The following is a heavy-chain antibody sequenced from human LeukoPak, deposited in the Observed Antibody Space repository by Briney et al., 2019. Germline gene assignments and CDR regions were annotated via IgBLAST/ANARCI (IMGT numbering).Heavy chain of an antibody. Sequence: GESLKISCKASGYSFSNYWIGWVRQVPGKGLGWMGIVYPRGSDTRYSPSFQGQVTISADKSISTAYLQWSSLKASDTAVYYCARPGERSRRDWNLDQWGQGTLVTVSS. J-gene: IGHJ4*02. CDR1: GYSFSNYW. CDR3: ARPGERSRRDWNLDQ. V-gene: IGHV5-51*01. D-gene: IGHD1-1*01. CDR2: VYPRGSDT.